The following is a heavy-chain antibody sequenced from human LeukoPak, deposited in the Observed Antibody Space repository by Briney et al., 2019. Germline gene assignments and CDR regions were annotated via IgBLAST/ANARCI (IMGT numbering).Heavy chain of an antibody. CDR1: GFTFSTYG. V-gene: IGHV3-30*02. CDR2: IRYDGNNK. J-gene: IGHJ4*02. CDR3: AKIEEKYQLANVPDH. Sequence: GGSLSLSCAASGFTFSTYGMHWVRPAPGKGRGWVAFIRYDGNNKYYADFVKGRFTISRDNSKNTLYLHMNSLRTEDTAVYYCAKIEEKYQLANVPDHWGQGTLVTVSS. D-gene: IGHD2-2*01.